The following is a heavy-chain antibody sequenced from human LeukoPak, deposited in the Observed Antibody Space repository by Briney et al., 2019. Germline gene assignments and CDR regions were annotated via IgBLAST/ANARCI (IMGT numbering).Heavy chain of an antibody. CDR2: INPNSGGT. CDR3: ARDPRYCSSTSCSGGLDY. J-gene: IGHJ4*02. V-gene: IGHV1-2*04. CDR1: GYTFTGYY. D-gene: IGHD2-2*01. Sequence: GASVKVSCKASGYTFTGYYTHWVRQAPGQGLEWMGRINPNSGGTNYAQKFQGWVTMTRDTSISTAYMELSRLRSDDTAVYYCARDPRYCSSTSCSGGLDYWGQGTLVTVSS.